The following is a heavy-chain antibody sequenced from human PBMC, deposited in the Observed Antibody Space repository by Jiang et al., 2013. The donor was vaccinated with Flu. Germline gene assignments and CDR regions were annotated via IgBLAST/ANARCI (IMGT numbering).Heavy chain of an antibody. CDR3: ARDGGWDSSSTDAFDI. Sequence: LEWVAVISYDGSNKYYADSVKGRFTISRDNSKNTLYLQMNSLRAEDTAVYYCARDGGWDSSSTDAFDIWGQGTMVTVSS. D-gene: IGHD6-13*01. V-gene: IGHV3-30-3*01. CDR2: ISYDGSNK. J-gene: IGHJ3*02.